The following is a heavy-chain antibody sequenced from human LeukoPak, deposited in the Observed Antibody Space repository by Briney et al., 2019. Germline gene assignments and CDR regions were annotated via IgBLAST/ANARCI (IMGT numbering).Heavy chain of an antibody. CDR1: GYTFTSYD. J-gene: IGHJ3*02. CDR2: MNPNSGNT. D-gene: IGHD6-19*01. Sequence: APVKVSCKASGYTFTSYDINWVRQATGQGLEWMGWMNPNSGNTGYAQKFQGRVTMTRNTSISTAYMELSSLRSEDTAVYYCARGFLGVYSSGWFDAFDIWGQGTMVTVSS. CDR3: ARGFLGVYSSGWFDAFDI. V-gene: IGHV1-8*01.